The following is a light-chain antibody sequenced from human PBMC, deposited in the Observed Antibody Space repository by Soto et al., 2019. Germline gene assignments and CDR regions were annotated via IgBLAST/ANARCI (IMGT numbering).Light chain of an antibody. CDR3: KQYGSSPST. CDR2: AAS. CDR1: QSITSNY. J-gene: IGKJ5*01. Sequence: PGERATLSCRASQSITSNYLAWHQQKPGQAPRLLIYAASSRATGIPDRFSGSGSGTDFTLTISRLEPEDFAVYYCKQYGSSPSTFGQGTRREIK. V-gene: IGKV3-20*01.